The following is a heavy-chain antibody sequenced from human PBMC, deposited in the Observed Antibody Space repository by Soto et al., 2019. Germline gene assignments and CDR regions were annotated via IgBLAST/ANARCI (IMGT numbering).Heavy chain of an antibody. V-gene: IGHV2-5*02. CDR1: GFSLNTRGVG. CDR2: IHWDDDK. Sequence: QITLKESGPTLVQPTQTLTLTCTFSGFSLNTRGVGVGWIRQPPGKALEWPALIHWDDDKYYRPSLKSRLSITKDTSRNQVVLTMTNMDSVDTATYYCAHRIVQLVRGPWFDPWGQGTLVTVSS. CDR3: AHRIVQLVRGPWFDP. D-gene: IGHD6-13*01. J-gene: IGHJ5*02.